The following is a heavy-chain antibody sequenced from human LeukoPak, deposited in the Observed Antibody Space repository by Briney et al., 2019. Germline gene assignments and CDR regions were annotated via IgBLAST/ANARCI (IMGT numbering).Heavy chain of an antibody. Sequence: GGSLRLSCAASGFTFSTYWMTWVRQAPGKGLEWVANINQDGSEKYYVDSVKGRFTISRDNAKNSLYLQMNGLRAEDTAVYYCARSVVAATWWLDPWGQGTLVTVSS. CDR2: INQDGSEK. CDR1: GFTFSTYW. J-gene: IGHJ5*02. D-gene: IGHD2-15*01. V-gene: IGHV3-7*04. CDR3: ARSVVAATWWLDP.